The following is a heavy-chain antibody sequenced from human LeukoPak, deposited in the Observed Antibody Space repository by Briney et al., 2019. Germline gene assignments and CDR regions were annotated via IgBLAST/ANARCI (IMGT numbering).Heavy chain of an antibody. CDR3: ARGWHGSGSPLDY. D-gene: IGHD3-10*01. CDR2: INPNTGGT. Sequence: GASVKVSCKASGYIFSAHYMHWVRQAPGQGLEWMGWINPNTGGTKYAQKFQGRVTMTRDTSMNTAYMELSRLGSDDTAAYYCARGWHGSGSPLDYWGRGTLVTVSS. J-gene: IGHJ4*02. CDR1: GYIFSAHY. V-gene: IGHV1-2*02.